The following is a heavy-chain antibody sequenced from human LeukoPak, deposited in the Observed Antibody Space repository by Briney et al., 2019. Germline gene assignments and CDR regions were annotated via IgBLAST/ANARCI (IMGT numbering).Heavy chain of an antibody. J-gene: IGHJ5*02. Sequence: SETLSLTCAVYGGSFSGYYWSWIRQPPGEGLEWIAYIHYSGGTNYNPSLKSRLTISVATSKNQFSLKVTSVTAADTAVYYCARAQLYCRGSSCYPSWFDPWGQGTLVTVSS. CDR1: GGSFSGYY. D-gene: IGHD2-15*01. V-gene: IGHV4-59*01. CDR3: ARAQLYCRGSSCYPSWFDP. CDR2: IHYSGGT.